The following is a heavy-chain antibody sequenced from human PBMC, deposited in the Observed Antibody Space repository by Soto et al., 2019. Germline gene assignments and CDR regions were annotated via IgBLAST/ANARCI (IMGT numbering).Heavy chain of an antibody. CDR2: IYSGGST. D-gene: IGHD2-15*01. CDR1: GFTVSSNY. J-gene: IGHJ4*02. V-gene: IGHV3-53*01. Sequence: EVQLVESGGGLIQPGGSLRLSCAASGFTVSSNYMSWVRQAPGKGLEWVSVIYSGGSTYYADSVKGRFTISRDNSKNTPYLQMNSLRAEDTAVYYCARGWGRYCSGGSCWPYYFDYWGQGTLVTVSS. CDR3: ARGWGRYCSGGSCWPYYFDY.